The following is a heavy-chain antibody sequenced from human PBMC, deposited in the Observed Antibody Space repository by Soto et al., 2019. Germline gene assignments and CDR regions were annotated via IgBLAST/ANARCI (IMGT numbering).Heavy chain of an antibody. D-gene: IGHD3-3*01. CDR1: GFTFRDYW. V-gene: IGHV3-74*01. CDR2: IKSDGSNT. CDR3: ATRCNYTXCDGMDV. J-gene: IGHJ6*02. Sequence: GGSLRLSFEASGFTFRDYWMHWVRQAPGKGLVWVSRIKSDGSNTRYADSVQVRFTISRDNANNTLFLKMNSLKVADTAFYFWATRCNYTXCDGMDVGGDG.